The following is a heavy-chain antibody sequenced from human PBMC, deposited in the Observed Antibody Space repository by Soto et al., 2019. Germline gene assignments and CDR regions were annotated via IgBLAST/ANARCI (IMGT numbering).Heavy chain of an antibody. V-gene: IGHV4-4*07. CDR3: AREGSYSAYYFAHGRQLCSFDF. CDR1: GGSSNPFY. Sequence: QVRLQESGPGLLKPSETLSLTCTVSGGSSNPFYWSWVRQPAGKGLEWIGRIFSSGSTSFNPSLESRVAMSVDTSKNHFSLNLGSVTAADMAVYYSAREGSYSAYYFAHGRQLCSFDFWGQGALVTVSS. J-gene: IGHJ4*02. CDR2: IFSSGST. D-gene: IGHD1-26*01.